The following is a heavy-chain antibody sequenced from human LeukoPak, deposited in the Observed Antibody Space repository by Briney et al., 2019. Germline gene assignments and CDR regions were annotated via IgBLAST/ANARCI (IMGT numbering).Heavy chain of an antibody. CDR2: FGTAGHT. J-gene: IGHJ4*02. Sequence: GGSLRLSCAASGFTFTSYDMHWVRQATGKGLEWVSCFGTAGHTYYAGSVKGRFTISRENANNSLFLQMNSLRAGDTALYYCARGGGYDSRGYYFFDYWGQGTLVTVSS. D-gene: IGHD3-22*01. CDR3: ARGGGYDSRGYYFFDY. CDR1: GFTFTSYD. V-gene: IGHV3-13*01.